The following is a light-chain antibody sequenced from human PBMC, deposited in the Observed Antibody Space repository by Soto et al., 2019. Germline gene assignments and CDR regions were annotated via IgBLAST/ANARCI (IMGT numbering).Light chain of an antibody. Sequence: EIVMTQSPVTLSASPGDTVTLSCRASQSVDINLAWYQQKPGRAPRLLISEASTRASDIPSRFSGSGSGTDFTLTISSLQSEDYAMYFCQQYSKWPPRYTFGQGTKVQIK. V-gene: IGKV3-15*01. CDR1: QSVDIN. J-gene: IGKJ2*01. CDR2: EAS. CDR3: QQYSKWPPRYT.